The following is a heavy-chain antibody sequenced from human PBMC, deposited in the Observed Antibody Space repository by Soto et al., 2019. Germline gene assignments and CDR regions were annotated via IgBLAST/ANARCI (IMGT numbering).Heavy chain of an antibody. CDR3: AKDLHPPYYYDSSGSFDY. J-gene: IGHJ4*02. CDR1: GFTFSSYS. Sequence: GGSLRLSCAASGFTFSSYSMNWVRQAPGKGLEWVSSISSSSSYIYYADSVKGRFTISRDNSKNTLYLQMNSLRAEDTAVYYCAKDLHPPYYYDSSGSFDYWGQGTLVTVSS. CDR2: ISSSSSYI. D-gene: IGHD3-22*01. V-gene: IGHV3-21*01.